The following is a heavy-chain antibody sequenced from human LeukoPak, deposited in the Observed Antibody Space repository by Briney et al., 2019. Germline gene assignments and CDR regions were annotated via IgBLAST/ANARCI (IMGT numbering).Heavy chain of an antibody. CDR2: ISPNNGGT. CDR1: GYTFTGYY. Sequence: ALVKVSCKASGYTFTGYYAHWVRRAPGQGLEWMGRISPNNGGTNYAQKFQGRVTMTRDTSISTAYMELSRLRSDDTAVYYCARSKDYGDYGGYDYWGQGTLVTVSS. CDR3: ARSKDYGDYGGYDY. D-gene: IGHD4-17*01. V-gene: IGHV1-2*06. J-gene: IGHJ4*02.